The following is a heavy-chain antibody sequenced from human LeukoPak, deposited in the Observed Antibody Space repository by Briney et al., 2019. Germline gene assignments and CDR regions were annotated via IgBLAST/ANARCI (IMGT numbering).Heavy chain of an antibody. Sequence: GGSLRLSCAASGFTFSNYAMSWVRQAPGKGLEWVSAISGSGDNTYYADSVKGRFTVSRDNSKNTLYVQMKSLRAEDTAVYYCARDLRCLDYWGQGTLVTVSS. V-gene: IGHV3-23*01. CDR1: GFTFSNYA. J-gene: IGHJ4*02. D-gene: IGHD4-17*01. CDR3: ARDLRCLDY. CDR2: ISGSGDNT.